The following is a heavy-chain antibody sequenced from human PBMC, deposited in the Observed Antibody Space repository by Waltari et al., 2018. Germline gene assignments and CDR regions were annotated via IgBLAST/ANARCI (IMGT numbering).Heavy chain of an antibody. J-gene: IGHJ4*02. CDR1: GFTFSNFW. Sequence: EVQLVESGGVLVHPGGSLRLSCAASGFTFSNFWMHWVRQAPGKGLVWVSRIDTGGRETSYAGSGKGRFTISRDNTKNTLYLQMNSLRGEDTGVYYCARDLYDTGSGDYPGRDFWGQGTLVTVAS. D-gene: IGHD1-26*01. V-gene: IGHV3-74*01. CDR2: IDTGGRET. CDR3: ARDLYDTGSGDYPGRDF.